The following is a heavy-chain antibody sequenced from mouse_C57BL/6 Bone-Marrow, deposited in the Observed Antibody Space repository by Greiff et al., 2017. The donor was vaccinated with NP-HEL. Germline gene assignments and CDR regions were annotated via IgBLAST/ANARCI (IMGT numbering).Heavy chain of an antibody. CDR2: INPGSGGT. V-gene: IGHV1-54*01. J-gene: IGHJ3*01. CDR1: GYAFTNYL. CDR3: ARGFAY. Sequence: VKLQESGAELVRPGTSVKVSCKASGYAFTNYLIEWVKQRPGQGLEWIGVINPGSGGTNYNEKFKGKATLTADKSSSTAYMQLSSLTSEDSAVYFCARGFAYWGQGTLVTVSA.